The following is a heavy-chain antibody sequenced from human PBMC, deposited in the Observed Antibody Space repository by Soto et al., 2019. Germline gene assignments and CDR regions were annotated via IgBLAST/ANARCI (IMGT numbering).Heavy chain of an antibody. Sequence: SETLSLTCAVSGYSISSGYYWCWIRQPPGKGLECIGNIYYRGTTYYNPSLKSRVTISVDTSKNQFSLKLASVTAAATAVYYCARDYGDYQFDYWGQGTLVTVSS. V-gene: IGHV4-38-2*02. J-gene: IGHJ4*02. CDR2: IYYRGTT. CDR3: ARDYGDYQFDY. D-gene: IGHD4-17*01. CDR1: GYSISSGYY.